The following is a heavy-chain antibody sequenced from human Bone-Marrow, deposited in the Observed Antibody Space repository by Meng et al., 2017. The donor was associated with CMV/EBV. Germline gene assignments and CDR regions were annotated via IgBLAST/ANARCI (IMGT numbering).Heavy chain of an antibody. CDR2: IYHSGNS. V-gene: IGHV4-38-2*02. D-gene: IGHD3-22*01. J-gene: IGHJ4*02. Sequence: GSLRLSCTVSGYSISSGYYWGWIRQPPGKGLEWIGSIYHSGNSYYNPSLKSRATISVDTSKNQFSLKLRSVTAVDTAVYYCARAEYFYDSSGLGRDPTYFDYWGRGTLVTVSS. CDR1: GYSISSGYY. CDR3: ARAEYFYDSSGLGRDPTYFDY.